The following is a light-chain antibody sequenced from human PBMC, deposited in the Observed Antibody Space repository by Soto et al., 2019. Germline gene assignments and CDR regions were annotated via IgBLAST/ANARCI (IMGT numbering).Light chain of an antibody. CDR2: DVT. Sequence: QSALTQPPSASGSPGQSVTISCTGTSSDVGGYKHVSWYQQHPGKAPKLMIYDVTKRPSGVPDRFSGSKSGNTASLTVSGLQAEDEADYYCSSYAGSNTVVFGGGTKVTVL. J-gene: IGLJ2*01. CDR1: SSDVGGYKH. V-gene: IGLV2-8*01. CDR3: SSYAGSNTVV.